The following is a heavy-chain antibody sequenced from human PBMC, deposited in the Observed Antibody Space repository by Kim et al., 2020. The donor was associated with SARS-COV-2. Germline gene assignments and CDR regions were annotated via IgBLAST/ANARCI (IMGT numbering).Heavy chain of an antibody. J-gene: IGHJ4*02. V-gene: IGHV1-46*01. CDR3: ARDLRHYGGNDY. Sequence: RYAQKLQGRVTMTRDTSTSTVYMELSSLRSEDTAVYYCARDLRHYGGNDYWGQGTLVTVSS. D-gene: IGHD4-17*01.